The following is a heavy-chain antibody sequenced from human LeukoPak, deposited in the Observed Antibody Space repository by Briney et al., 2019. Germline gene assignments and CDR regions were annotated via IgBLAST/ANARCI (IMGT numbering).Heavy chain of an antibody. CDR3: ASEPGLSRGAVYAMDV. CDR2: VLDNTDFA. CDR1: GITLMSYT. V-gene: IGHV3-30-3*01. Sequence: HTGGSLRLSCSASGITLMSYTIHWLRRAPGRGLEWLTLVLDNTDFAYHADSVKGRFIISRDTSKNVLYLQMNSLRPEDTAVYYCASEPGLSRGAVYAMDVWGQGTTVTVSS. D-gene: IGHD3-22*01. J-gene: IGHJ6*02.